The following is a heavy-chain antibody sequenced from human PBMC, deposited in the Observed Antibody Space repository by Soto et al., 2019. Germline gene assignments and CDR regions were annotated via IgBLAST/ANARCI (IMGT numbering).Heavy chain of an antibody. Sequence: EVQLLESGGGLVQPGGSLRLSCAASGFTFSTYAMNWARQAPGNGLEWVSAISGSGGSIHYADSVKGRFTISRDNSKNTLYLQMNSLSDEATAVYHCVKGYWKGDVWGQGTTVTVSS. CDR1: GFTFSTYA. J-gene: IGHJ6*02. D-gene: IGHD1-1*01. V-gene: IGHV3-23*01. CDR3: VKGYWKGDV. CDR2: ISGSGGSI.